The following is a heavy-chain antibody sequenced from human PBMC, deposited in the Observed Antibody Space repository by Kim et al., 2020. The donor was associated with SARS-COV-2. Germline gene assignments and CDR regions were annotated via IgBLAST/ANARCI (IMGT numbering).Heavy chain of an antibody. D-gene: IGHD6-13*01. Sequence: DPSNVKGRFNISRENANNSVYLQMNSVRAGDRAVYYCARVGYTSYGMDVWGEGTTVTVSS. J-gene: IGHJ6*04. V-gene: IGHV3-13*01. CDR3: ARVGYTSYGMDV.